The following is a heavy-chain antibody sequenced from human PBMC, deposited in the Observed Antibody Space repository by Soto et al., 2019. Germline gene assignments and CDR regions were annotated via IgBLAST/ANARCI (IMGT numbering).Heavy chain of an antibody. CDR2: IDPSDSYT. V-gene: IGHV5-10-1*01. J-gene: IGHJ6*02. D-gene: IGHD2-2*02. CDR1: GYSFTSYW. Sequence: PGESLKISCKGSGYSFTSYWISWVRQMPGKGLEWMGRIDPSDSYTNYSPSFQGHVTISADKSISTAYLQWSSLKASDTAMYYCARRRAIVVVTAAITGEDGMDVWGQGTTVTVSS. CDR3: ARRRAIVVVTAAITGEDGMDV.